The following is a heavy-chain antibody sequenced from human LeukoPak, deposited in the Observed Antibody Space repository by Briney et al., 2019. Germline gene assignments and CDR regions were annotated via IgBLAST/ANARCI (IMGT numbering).Heavy chain of an antibody. CDR3: ARAPLVPQFKWFDP. V-gene: IGHV4-59*01. CDR1: GFTFSSYG. D-gene: IGHD3-9*01. Sequence: GSLRLSCAASGFTFSSYGMSWVRQAPGKGLEWIGYIYYSGSTNYNPSLKSRVTISVDTSKNQFSLKLSSVTAADTAVYYCARAPLVPQFKWFDPWGQGTLVTVSS. CDR2: IYYSGST. J-gene: IGHJ5*02.